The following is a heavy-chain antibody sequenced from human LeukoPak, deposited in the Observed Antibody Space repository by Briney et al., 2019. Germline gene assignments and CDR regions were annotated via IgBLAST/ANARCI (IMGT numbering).Heavy chain of an antibody. CDR3: AKDMGDSSGYFDY. Sequence: GGSLRLSCAASGFTFDDYAMHWVRQAPGKGLEWVSLISGDGGSTYYADSVKGRFTISRDNSKNSLYLQMNSLRTEDTALYYFAKDMGDSSGYFDYWGQGTLVTVSS. CDR2: ISGDGGST. CDR1: GFTFDDYA. D-gene: IGHD3-22*01. J-gene: IGHJ4*02. V-gene: IGHV3-43*02.